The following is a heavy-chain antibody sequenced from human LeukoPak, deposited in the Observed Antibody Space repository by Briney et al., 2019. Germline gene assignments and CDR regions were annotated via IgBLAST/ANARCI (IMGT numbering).Heavy chain of an antibody. V-gene: IGHV3-53*01. D-gene: IGHD3-22*01. Sequence: PGGSLRLSCAASGFSVSSNYMTWVRQAPGKGLEWVSVIYGDGRTYYADSVKGRFTISRDNSKNTLYLQMNSLRAEDTATDYCARSPKYRRVIVETWWFDPWGQGTLVTVSS. CDR1: GFSVSSNY. J-gene: IGHJ5*02. CDR2: IYGDGRT. CDR3: ARSPKYRRVIVETWWFDP.